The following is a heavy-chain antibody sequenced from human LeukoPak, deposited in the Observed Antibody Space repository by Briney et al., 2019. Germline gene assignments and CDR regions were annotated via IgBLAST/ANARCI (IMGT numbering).Heavy chain of an antibody. CDR3: AREVYSSSRPADAFDI. J-gene: IGHJ3*02. CDR1: GFTFSTYW. D-gene: IGHD6-13*01. CDR2: IMQDGSEK. V-gene: IGHV3-7*01. Sequence: GGSLRLSCLGSGFTFSTYWMSWVRQAPGKGLEWVANIMQDGSEKNYVDSVKGRFTISRDNARNSLYLQMSSLGAEDTAVYYCAREVYSSSRPADAFDIWGQGTVVTVSS.